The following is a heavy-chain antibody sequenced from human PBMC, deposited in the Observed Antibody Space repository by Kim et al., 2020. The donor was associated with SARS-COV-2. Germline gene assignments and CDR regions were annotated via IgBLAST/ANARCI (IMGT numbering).Heavy chain of an antibody. CDR2: ISSSSSTI. CDR3: ARGGLSYSSGWYYFDY. V-gene: IGHV3-48*02. CDR1: GFTFSSYS. D-gene: IGHD6-19*01. J-gene: IGHJ4*02. Sequence: GGSLRLSCAASGFTFSSYSMNWVRQAPGKGLEWVSYISSSSSTIYYADSVKGRFTISRDNAKNSLYLQMNSLRDEDTAVYYCARGGLSYSSGWYYFDYWGQGTLVTVSS.